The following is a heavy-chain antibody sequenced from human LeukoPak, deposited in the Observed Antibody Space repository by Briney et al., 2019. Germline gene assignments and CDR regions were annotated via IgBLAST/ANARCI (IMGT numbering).Heavy chain of an antibody. Sequence: GGSLRLSCAASGFTFSDYYMSWTRQAPGKGLEWVSYISSSGSTIYYADSVEGRFTISRDNAKNSLYLQMNSLRAEDTAVYYCAAAMVRGVFDPWGQGTLVTVSS. V-gene: IGHV3-11*01. D-gene: IGHD3-10*01. J-gene: IGHJ5*02. CDR3: AAAMVRGVFDP. CDR2: ISSSGSTI. CDR1: GFTFSDYY.